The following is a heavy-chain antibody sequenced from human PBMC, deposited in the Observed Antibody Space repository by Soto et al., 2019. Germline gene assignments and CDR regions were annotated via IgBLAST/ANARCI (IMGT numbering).Heavy chain of an antibody. CDR2: INPSGGST. CDR1: GVGFACNS. CDR3: ARDFSNDFWSGYYPYYYYGMDV. Sequence: ASVEACCEARGVGFACNSLHWLRQSTEQGLEWMGIINPSGGSTSYAQKFQGRVTMTRDTSTSTVYMELSSLRSEDTAVYYCARDFSNDFWSGYYPYYYYGMDVWGQGTTVTVSS. J-gene: IGHJ6*02. V-gene: IGHV1-46*01. D-gene: IGHD3-3*01.